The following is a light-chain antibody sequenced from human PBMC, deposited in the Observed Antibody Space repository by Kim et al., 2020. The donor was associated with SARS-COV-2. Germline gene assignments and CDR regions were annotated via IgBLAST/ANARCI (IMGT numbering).Light chain of an antibody. CDR2: GAS. CDR3: QQYGSSPLT. V-gene: IGKV3-20*01. CDR1: QSVSSSY. Sequence: SPGERATLSCRASQSVSSSYLAWYQQKPGQAPRLLIYGASSRATGIPDRFSGSGSETDFSLTNSRLEPEDFSVYYCQQYGSSPLTFGGGTKVDIK. J-gene: IGKJ4*01.